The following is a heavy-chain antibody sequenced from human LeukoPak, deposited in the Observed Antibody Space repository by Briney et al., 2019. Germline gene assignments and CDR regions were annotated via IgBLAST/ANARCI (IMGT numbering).Heavy chain of an antibody. D-gene: IGHD1-26*01. CDR3: ARHTGTYFNY. V-gene: IGHV3-7*01. J-gene: IGHJ4*02. CDR2: IKQDGSET. Sequence: GGSLRLPCAASGFTFSTYWMTWLRPAPGKGLEWVANIKQDGSETYYVDSVKGRFTISRDNAKNSLYLQMNSLRAEDTAVYYCARHTGTYFNYWGQGTLVTVSS. CDR1: GFTFSTYW.